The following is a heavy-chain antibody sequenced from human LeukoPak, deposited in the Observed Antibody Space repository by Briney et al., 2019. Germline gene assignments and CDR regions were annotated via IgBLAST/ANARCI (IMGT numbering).Heavy chain of an antibody. CDR3: ARDRHYDSSGYYRGNAFDI. CDR1: GFTFRSYA. Sequence: GGSLRLSCAASGFTFRSYAMSWVRQAPGKGLEWVSAISGRGDTTYYADSVKGRFTISRDNSKNTLYLQMNSLRAEDTAVYYCARDRHYDSSGYYRGNAFDIWGQGTMVTVSS. V-gene: IGHV3-23*01. J-gene: IGHJ3*02. CDR2: ISGRGDTT. D-gene: IGHD3-22*01.